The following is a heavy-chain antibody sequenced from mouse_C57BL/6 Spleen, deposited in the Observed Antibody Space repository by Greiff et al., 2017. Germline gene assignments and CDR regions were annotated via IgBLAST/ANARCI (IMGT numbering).Heavy chain of an antibody. J-gene: IGHJ4*01. CDR2: IYPGNSDT. D-gene: IGHD3-2*02. CDR1: GYTFTSYW. V-gene: IGHV1-5*01. Sequence: VQLKQSGTVLARPGASVKMSCKTSGYTFTSYWMHWVKQRPGQGLEWIGAIYPGNSDTSYNQKFNGKAKLTAVTSASTAYMELSILTDEDSAVYSCTRGGQLRLRAMDYWGQGTSVTVSS. CDR3: TRGGQLRLRAMDY.